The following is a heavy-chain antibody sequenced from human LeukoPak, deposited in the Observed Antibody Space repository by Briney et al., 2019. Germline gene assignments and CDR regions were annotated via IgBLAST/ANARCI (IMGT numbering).Heavy chain of an antibody. CDR3: ARDFYGDYGFDF. J-gene: IGHJ4*02. Sequence: GGCLRLSCAASGFTFSSYSMNWVRQAPGKGLEWVSYISSSSRTIHYTGSVKGRFTISRDNAKNSLYLQMNSLRDDDTAVYYCARDFYGDYGFDFWGQGTLVTVSS. D-gene: IGHD4-17*01. CDR1: GFTFSSYS. V-gene: IGHV3-48*02. CDR2: ISSSSRTI.